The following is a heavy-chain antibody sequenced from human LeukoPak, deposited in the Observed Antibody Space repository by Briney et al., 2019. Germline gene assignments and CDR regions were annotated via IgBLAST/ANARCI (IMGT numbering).Heavy chain of an antibody. CDR2: ISAYNGNT. CDR3: AWVSTGWYHYFDS. CDR1: GYTFTSYG. J-gene: IGHJ4*02. V-gene: IGHV1-18*01. Sequence: ASVKVSCKASGYTFTSYGISWVRQAPGQALEWMVWISAYNGNTKYTHKHPGRDTMATETSTTTANLEPMNLRSDTPAVHDCAWVSTGWYHYFDSWGQGTLVTVSS. D-gene: IGHD6-19*01.